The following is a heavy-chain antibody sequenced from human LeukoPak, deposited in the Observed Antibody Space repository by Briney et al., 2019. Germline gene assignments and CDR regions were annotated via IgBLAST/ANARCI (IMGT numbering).Heavy chain of an antibody. D-gene: IGHD7-27*01. CDR2: IYASGST. J-gene: IGHJ2*01. CDR3: ARGPETGDGFWYFDL. V-gene: IGHV4-4*07. Sequence: SETLSLTCTVSGGSISSYYWSWIRQPAGKGLEWIGRIYASGSTNYNPSLKSRVTMSVDTSKNQFSLKLSSVTAADTAVYYCARGPETGDGFWYFDLWGRGTLVTVSS. CDR1: GGSISSYY.